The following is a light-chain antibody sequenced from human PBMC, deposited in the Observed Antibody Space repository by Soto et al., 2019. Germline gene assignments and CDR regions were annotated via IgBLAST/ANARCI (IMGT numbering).Light chain of an antibody. J-gene: IGKJ1*01. CDR2: AAS. V-gene: IGKV1-39*01. CDR1: QTIMTY. CDR3: QQSYNYPQT. Sequence: DIQMTQSPPSLSSSVGDGVTITCRASQTIMTYLNWYQLKQGKTPRLLIYAASSLQSGVPSRFSGRGSGTDFTLTISSLQPEDFETYSCQQSYNYPQTFGQGTKVDIK.